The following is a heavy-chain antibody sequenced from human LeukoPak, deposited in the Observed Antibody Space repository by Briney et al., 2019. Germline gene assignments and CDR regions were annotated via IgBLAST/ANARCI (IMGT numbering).Heavy chain of an antibody. V-gene: IGHV3-66*02. CDR2: IYSGGST. D-gene: IGHD4-17*01. CDR1: GFTVSSNY. Sequence: GGSLRLSCAASGFTVSSNYMSWVRQAPGKGLEWVSVIYSGGSTYYADSVKGRFTISRDNSKNTLYLQMNSLRAEDTAVYYCARGGYGDYVLYYYYGMDVWGQGTTVTVS. J-gene: IGHJ6*02. CDR3: ARGGYGDYVLYYYYGMDV.